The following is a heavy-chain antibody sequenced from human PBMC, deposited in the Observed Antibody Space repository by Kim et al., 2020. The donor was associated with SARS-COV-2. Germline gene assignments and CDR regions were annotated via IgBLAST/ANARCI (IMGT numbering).Heavy chain of an antibody. V-gene: IGHV4-39*01. Sequence: YIPSHKSRVTISVDTSKNQFSLKLSTVTAADTAVYYCARHYGLAGNWFDPWGQGTLVTVSS. CDR3: ARHYGLAGNWFDP. D-gene: IGHD3-3*02. J-gene: IGHJ5*02.